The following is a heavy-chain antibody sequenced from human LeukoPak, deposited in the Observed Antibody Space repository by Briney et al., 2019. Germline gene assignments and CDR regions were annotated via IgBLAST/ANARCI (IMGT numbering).Heavy chain of an antibody. CDR2: INSDGSDT. CDR3: ARGWVPSDITLK. D-gene: IGHD3-22*01. CDR1: GFTFSNAW. V-gene: IGHV3-74*01. Sequence: PGGSLRLSCAASGFTFSNAWMSWVRQAPGKGLVWVSRINSDGSDTNYADSVKGRFTISRDNARNTVYLQMNSLRAEDTAVYYCARGWVPSDITLKWGQGTMVTVSS. J-gene: IGHJ3*01.